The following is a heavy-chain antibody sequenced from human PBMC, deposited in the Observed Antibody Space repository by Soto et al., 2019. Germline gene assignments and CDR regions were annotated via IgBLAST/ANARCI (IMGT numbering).Heavy chain of an antibody. CDR3: ARKAMRGAAFDF. J-gene: IGHJ3*01. CDR1: GYSIRSGYY. Sequence: PWETLSLTCCVCGYSIRSGYYWGWIRQPPGKGLEWIGNIYHSGYIYYNPSLKSRVTISVDMSRNQFSLKLSSVTAADTAVYYCARKAMRGAAFDFWGQGTMVTVSS. D-gene: IGHD3-10*01. V-gene: IGHV4-38-2*01. CDR2: IYHSGYI.